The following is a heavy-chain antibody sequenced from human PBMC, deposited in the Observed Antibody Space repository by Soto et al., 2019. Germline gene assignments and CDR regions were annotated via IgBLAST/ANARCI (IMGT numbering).Heavy chain of an antibody. CDR1: GFTVSSNY. V-gene: IGHV3-23*01. CDR3: AKGLSSGWYGDNWYFDL. CDR2: ISGSGGST. J-gene: IGHJ2*01. Sequence: PGGSLRLSCAASGFTVSSNYMGWVRQAPGKGLEWVSAISGSGGSTYYADSVKGRFTISRDNSKNTLYLQMNSLRAEDTAVYYCAKGLSSGWYGDNWYFDLWGRGTLVTVSS. D-gene: IGHD6-19*01.